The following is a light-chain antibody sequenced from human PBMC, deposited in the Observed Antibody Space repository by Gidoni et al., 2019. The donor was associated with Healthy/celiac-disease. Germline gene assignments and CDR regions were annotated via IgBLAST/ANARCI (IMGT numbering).Light chain of an antibody. CDR1: QSPLHGNGHNY. V-gene: IGKV2-28*01. J-gene: IGKJ4*01. Sequence: IVMTQSQLPLPVTPGEPAPISCRSSQSPLHGNGHNYLVWSLQRPGQSPQRLSYLGTNRASGVPDRLGGGGSGPVFTLKISRGGIEGVGVYYCMQALQTLLTFGGGTKVEIK. CDR2: LGT. CDR3: MQALQTLLT.